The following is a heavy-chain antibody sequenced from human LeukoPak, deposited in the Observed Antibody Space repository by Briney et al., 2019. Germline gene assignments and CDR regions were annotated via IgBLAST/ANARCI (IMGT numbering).Heavy chain of an antibody. CDR2: ISRSGNSI. V-gene: IGHV3-48*03. CDR1: GFTFSSYE. J-gene: IGHJ4*02. CDR3: ARPYSAYAFVY. Sequence: GGSLRLSCAASGFTFSSYEMNWVRQAPGKGLEWLSYISRSGNSIFYADSVKGRFTISRDNAKNSLYLQMNSLRAEDTAVYYCARPYSAYAFVYWGQGTLVTVSS. D-gene: IGHD5-12*01.